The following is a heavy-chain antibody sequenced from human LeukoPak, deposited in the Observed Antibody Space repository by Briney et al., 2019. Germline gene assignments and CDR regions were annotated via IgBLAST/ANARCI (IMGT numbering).Heavy chain of an antibody. V-gene: IGHV4-31*03. D-gene: IGHD2-15*01. CDR3: AKQAVEGWYLGQFDY. J-gene: IGHJ4*02. CDR1: GASISSGGNY. CDR2: ISYSGST. Sequence: SETLSLTCTVSGASISSGGNYWSWIRQHPGKGLEWIGYISYSGSTYYNPSLKSRVTISVDTSKNQFSLKLNSVTAADTAVYYCAKQAVEGWYLGQFDYWGQGTLVTVSS.